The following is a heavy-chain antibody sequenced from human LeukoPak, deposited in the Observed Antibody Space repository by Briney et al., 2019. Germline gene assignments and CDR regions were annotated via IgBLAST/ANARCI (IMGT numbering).Heavy chain of an antibody. J-gene: IGHJ6*02. D-gene: IGHD3-22*01. CDR3: ARDPVIYYDSSGDYGMDV. V-gene: IGHV6-1*01. CDR2: TYYRSKWYN. CDR1: GDSVSSNSAA. Sequence: SQTLSLTCAISGDSVSSNSAAWNWIRQSPSRGLEWPGRTYYRSKWYNDYAVSVKSRITINPDTSKNQFSLQLNSVTPEDTAVYYCARDPVIYYDSSGDYGMDVWGQGTTVTVSS.